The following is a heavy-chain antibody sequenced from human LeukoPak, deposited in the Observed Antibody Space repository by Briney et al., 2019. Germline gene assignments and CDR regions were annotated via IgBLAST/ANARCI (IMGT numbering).Heavy chain of an antibody. V-gene: IGHV4-4*07. CDR1: GGSISSYY. Sequence: SETLSLTCTVSGGSISSYYWSWIRQPAGKGLEWIGRIYTSGSTNYNPSLKSRVTMSVDTSKNQFSLKLSSVTAADTAVYYCARDGPRPNYYYDSSGYYLDFNYFDYWGQGTLVTVSS. CDR3: ARDGPRPNYYYDSSGYYLDFNYFDY. CDR2: IYTSGST. D-gene: IGHD3-22*01. J-gene: IGHJ4*02.